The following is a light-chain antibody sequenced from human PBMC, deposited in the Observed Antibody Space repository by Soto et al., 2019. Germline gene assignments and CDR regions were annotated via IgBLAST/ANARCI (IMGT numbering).Light chain of an antibody. J-gene: IGKJ1*01. CDR2: DAS. CDR3: QQYSTYTPRT. Sequence: DIQMTQSPSSLSASVGDRVTIICRASQSVSTRLAWYQQKPGKAPKVLIYDASSWAGGVPSRFTGSGSGTEFTLTINSLQPDDFATYYCQQYSTYTPRTFGQGTKVDIK. CDR1: QSVSTR. V-gene: IGKV1-5*02.